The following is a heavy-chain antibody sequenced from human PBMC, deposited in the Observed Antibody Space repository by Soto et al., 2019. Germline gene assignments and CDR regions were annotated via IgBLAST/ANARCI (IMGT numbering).Heavy chain of an antibody. CDR2: IKQDGSEK. D-gene: IGHD2-2*01. Sequence: GGSLRLSCAASGFTFSSYWMSWVRQAPGKGLEWVANIKQDGSEKYYVDSVKGRFTISRDNAKNSLYLQMNSLRAEDTAVYYCARDSSGYQLLKDAFDIWGQGTMVTVSS. CDR1: GFTFSSYW. V-gene: IGHV3-7*01. J-gene: IGHJ3*02. CDR3: ARDSSGYQLLKDAFDI.